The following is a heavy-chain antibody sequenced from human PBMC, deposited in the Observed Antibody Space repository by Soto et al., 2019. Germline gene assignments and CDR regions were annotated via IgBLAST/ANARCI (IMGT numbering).Heavy chain of an antibody. J-gene: IGHJ6*02. CDR2: IIPIFGTA. V-gene: IGHV1-69*01. CDR3: ARADSSGYYLGYYYYYGMDV. D-gene: IGHD3-22*01. CDR1: GGTFSSYA. Sequence: QVQLVQSGAKVKKPGSSVKVSCKASGGTFSSYAISWVREAPGQGLEWMGGIIPIFGTANYAQKFQGRVTITADESTSTAYMELSSLRSEDTAVYYCARADSSGYYLGYYYYYGMDVWGQGTTVTVSS.